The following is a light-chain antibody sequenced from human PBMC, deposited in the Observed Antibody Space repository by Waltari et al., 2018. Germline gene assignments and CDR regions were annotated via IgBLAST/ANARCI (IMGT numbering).Light chain of an antibody. CDR3: QQYYITPYT. Sequence: DIVMTQSPDSLAVSLGERATINCKSSQSVLYSSNNKNHLAWYQQKPGQPPKLLIYWASTRESGVPDRFSGGGSGTDFTLTISSLHAEDVAVYYCQQYYITPYTFGQGTKLEIK. J-gene: IGKJ2*01. V-gene: IGKV4-1*01. CDR2: WAS. CDR1: QSVLYSSNNKNH.